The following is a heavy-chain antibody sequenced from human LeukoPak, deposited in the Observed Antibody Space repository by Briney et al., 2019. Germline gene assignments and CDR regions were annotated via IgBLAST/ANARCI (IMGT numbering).Heavy chain of an antibody. D-gene: IGHD6-19*01. CDR2: INHSGST. J-gene: IGHJ4*02. Sequence: SETLSLTCAVYGGSFSGYYWSWIRQPPGKGLEWIGEINHSGSTNYNPSLKSRVTISVDTSKNQFSLKLSSVTAADTAVYYCARGVGVAVAAHDYWGQGTLVTVPS. CDR3: ARGVGVAVAAHDY. CDR1: GGSFSGYY. V-gene: IGHV4-34*01.